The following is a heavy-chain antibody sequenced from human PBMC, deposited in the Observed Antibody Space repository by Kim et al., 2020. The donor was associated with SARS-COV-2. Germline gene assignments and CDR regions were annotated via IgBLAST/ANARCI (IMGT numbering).Heavy chain of an antibody. Sequence: SETLSLTCAVYGGSFSGYYWSWIRQPPGKGLEWIGEINHSGSTNYNPSLKSRVTISVDTSKNQFSLKLSSVTAADTAVYYCARGSTYYYDSSGSQPSYGMDVWGQGTTVTVSS. J-gene: IGHJ6*02. CDR1: GGSFSGYY. CDR3: ARGSTYYYDSSGSQPSYGMDV. D-gene: IGHD3-22*01. V-gene: IGHV4-34*01. CDR2: INHSGST.